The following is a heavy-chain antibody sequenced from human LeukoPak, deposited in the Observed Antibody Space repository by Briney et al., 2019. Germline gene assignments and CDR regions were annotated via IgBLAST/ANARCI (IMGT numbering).Heavy chain of an antibody. J-gene: IGHJ4*02. CDR3: ARMYSSSWYEKHFDY. CDR2: ISSSSSYI. D-gene: IGHD6-13*01. V-gene: IGHV3-21*01. Sequence: GGSLRLSCAASGFTFSSYSMNWVRQAPGKGLEWVSSISSSSSYIYYADSVKGRFTISRDNAKNSLYLQMNSLRAEDTAVYYCARMYSSSWYEKHFDYWGQGTLVTVSS. CDR1: GFTFSSYS.